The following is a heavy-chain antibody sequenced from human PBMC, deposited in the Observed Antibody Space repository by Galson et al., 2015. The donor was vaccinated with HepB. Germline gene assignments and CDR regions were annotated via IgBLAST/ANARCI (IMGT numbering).Heavy chain of an antibody. J-gene: IGHJ4*02. CDR1: GFTFSRYG. CDR2: ISYDGGNK. V-gene: IGHV3-30*03. Sequence: SLRLSCAASGFTFSRYGMHWVRQAPGKGLEWVAVISYDGGNKKYAGSVKGRFTISRDNSKNRLYPQMSSLRAEDTAVYYCAREWGGSGSYFPDYWGQGTLVTVSS. CDR3: AREWGGSGSYFPDY. D-gene: IGHD1-26*01.